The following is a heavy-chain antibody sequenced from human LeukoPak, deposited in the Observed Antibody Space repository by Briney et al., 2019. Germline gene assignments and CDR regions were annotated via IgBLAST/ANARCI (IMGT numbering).Heavy chain of an antibody. V-gene: IGHV5-51*01. D-gene: IGHD3-3*01. CDR3: ARQGITIFGVVTEFDP. CDR2: IYPGDSDT. J-gene: IGHJ5*02. Sequence: GESLKISCKGSGYSFTSYWIGWVRQMPGKGLEWMGIIYPGDSDTRYSPSFQGQVTISADKSISTAYLQWSSLRASDTAMYYCARQGITIFGVVTEFDPWGQGTLVTVSS. CDR1: GYSFTSYW.